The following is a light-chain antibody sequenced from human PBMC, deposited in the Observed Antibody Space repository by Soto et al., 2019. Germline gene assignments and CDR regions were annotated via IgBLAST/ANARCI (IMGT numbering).Light chain of an antibody. V-gene: IGKV3-15*01. Sequence: EIVMTQSPATLSVSPGERATLSYRASQSVSSNLAWYQQKPGQAPRLLIYGASTRATGIPARFSGSGSGTEFTLTISGLQSEDFAVYYCQQYSRSLTFGGGTKVDIK. CDR1: QSVSSN. J-gene: IGKJ4*01. CDR3: QQYSRSLT. CDR2: GAS.